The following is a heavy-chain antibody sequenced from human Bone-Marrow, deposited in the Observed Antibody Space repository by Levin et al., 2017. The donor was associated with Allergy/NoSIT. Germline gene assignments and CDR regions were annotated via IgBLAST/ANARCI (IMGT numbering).Heavy chain of an antibody. Sequence: GGSLRLSCAASGFTFSSYSMNWVRQAPGKGLEWVSYISSSSSTIYYADSVKGRFTISRDNAKNSLYLQMNSLRAEDTAVYYCARDFILLWGGGENYGYVDYDYYGMDVWGQGTTVTVSS. CDR3: ARDFILLWGGGENYGYVDYDYYGMDV. CDR2: ISSSSSTI. J-gene: IGHJ6*02. D-gene: IGHD5-18*01. V-gene: IGHV3-48*04. CDR1: GFTFSSYS.